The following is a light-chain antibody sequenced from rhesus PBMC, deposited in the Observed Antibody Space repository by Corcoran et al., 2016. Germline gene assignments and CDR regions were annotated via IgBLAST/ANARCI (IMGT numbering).Light chain of an antibody. CDR1: IFGHED. CDR3: QVWDKTNEHYI. Sequence: SSDLTQPPSVSVPPGQTARITCRGDIFGHEDVYWYQQKPPQAPVLVIGYRGERPSGIPERLSASKSGDTATLTISGVEAGDEADYYCQVWDKTNEHYIFGPWTRLTAL. CDR2: YRG. V-gene: IGLV3-44*01. J-gene: IGLJ1*01.